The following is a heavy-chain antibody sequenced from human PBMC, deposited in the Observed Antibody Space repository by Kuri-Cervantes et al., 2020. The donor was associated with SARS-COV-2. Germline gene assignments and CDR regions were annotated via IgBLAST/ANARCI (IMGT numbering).Heavy chain of an antibody. CDR1: GFTFSSYG. CDR3: ATALIVATVDY. D-gene: IGHD5-12*01. CDR2: IRYDGSNK. Sequence: GESLKISCAASGFTFSSYGMHWVRQAPGKGLEWVAFIRYDGSNKYYADSVKGRFTISRDNSKNTLYLQINSLRAEDTAVYYCATALIVATVDYWGQGTLVTVSS. J-gene: IGHJ4*02. V-gene: IGHV3-30*02.